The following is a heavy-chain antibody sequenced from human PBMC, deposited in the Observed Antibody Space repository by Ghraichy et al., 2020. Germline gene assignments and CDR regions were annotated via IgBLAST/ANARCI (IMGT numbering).Heavy chain of an antibody. CDR1: GFTFSSYS. CDR3: ARDVAYCGGDCYFSGGDYFDY. D-gene: IGHD2-21*02. V-gene: IGHV3-48*02. J-gene: IGHJ4*02. Sequence: GGSLRLSCAASGFTFSSYSMNWVRQAPGKGLEWVSYISSSSSTIYYADSVKGRFTISRDNAKNSLYLQMNSLRDEDTAVYYCARDVAYCGGDCYFSGGDYFDYWGQGTLVTVSS. CDR2: ISSSSSTI.